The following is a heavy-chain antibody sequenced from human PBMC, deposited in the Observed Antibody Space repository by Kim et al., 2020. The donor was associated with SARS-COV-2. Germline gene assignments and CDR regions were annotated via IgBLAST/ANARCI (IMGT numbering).Heavy chain of an antibody. CDR3: AKVSDYYASGSFDDYFDD. CDR2: ISGSGSST. D-gene: IGHD3-10*01. J-gene: IGHJ4*02. CDR1: GFTFTSYG. V-gene: IGHV3-23*01. Sequence: GGSLRLSCAASGFTFTSYGMTWVRQAPGKGLEWVSSISGSGSSTYYADSVKGRFTISRGNSRNTLYLEMNSLRVEDTAIYYCAKVSDYYASGSFDDYFDDWGQGTLVAVSS.